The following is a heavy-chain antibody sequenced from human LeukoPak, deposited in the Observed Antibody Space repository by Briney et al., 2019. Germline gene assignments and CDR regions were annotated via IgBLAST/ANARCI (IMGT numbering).Heavy chain of an antibody. CDR1: GGSISSYY. D-gene: IGHD3-22*01. CDR2: IYYSGST. Sequence: PSETLSLTCTVSGGSISSYYWGWIRQPPGKGLEWIGSIYYSGSTYYNPSLKSRVTISIDTSKNQFSLKLSSVTAADTAVFYCARDYDSSGYYDYWGQGTLVTVSS. J-gene: IGHJ4*02. V-gene: IGHV4-39*07. CDR3: ARDYDSSGYYDY.